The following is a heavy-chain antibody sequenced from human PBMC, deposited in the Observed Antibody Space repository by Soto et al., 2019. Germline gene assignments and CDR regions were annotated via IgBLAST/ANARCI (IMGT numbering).Heavy chain of an antibody. Sequence: SETLSLTCTVSGASISRYYWSWIRQSPGKGLEWIGYLYNTGSTIYNPSLKSRVTISVDTSKNQFSLKMNSVTAADTAVYYCGRVGSTRYGALAPSLGTVDYWGQGTLVTVSS. CDR1: GASISRYY. CDR2: LYNTGST. J-gene: IGHJ4*02. D-gene: IGHD4-17*01. CDR3: GRVGSTRYGALAPSLGTVDY. V-gene: IGHV4-59*01.